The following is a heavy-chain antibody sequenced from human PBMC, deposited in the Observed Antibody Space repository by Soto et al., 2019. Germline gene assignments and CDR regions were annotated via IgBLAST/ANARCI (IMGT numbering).Heavy chain of an antibody. V-gene: IGHV4-39*01. D-gene: IGHD6-6*01. CDR1: GGSISSSSYY. Sequence: SETLSLTCTVSGGSISSSSYYWGWIRQPPGKGLEWIGSIYYSGSTYYNPSLKSRVTISVDTSKNQFSLKRSSVTAADTAVYYCARQSIAALPFDYWGQGTLVTVSS. J-gene: IGHJ4*02. CDR3: ARQSIAALPFDY. CDR2: IYYSGST.